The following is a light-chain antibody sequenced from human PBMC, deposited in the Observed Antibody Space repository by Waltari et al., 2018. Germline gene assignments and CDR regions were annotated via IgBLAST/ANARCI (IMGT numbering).Light chain of an antibody. CDR1: ESISNY. CDR2: SAS. Sequence: DIQMTQSPFSLSSSLGDRVTITCRASESISNYVNWYQQKPGRAPKVLIYSASSLQSGVPSRFSGSGSGTDFTLTINSLQPEDSATYYCQQSYNTPFTFGQGTKLEIK. J-gene: IGKJ2*01. V-gene: IGKV1-39*01. CDR3: QQSYNTPFT.